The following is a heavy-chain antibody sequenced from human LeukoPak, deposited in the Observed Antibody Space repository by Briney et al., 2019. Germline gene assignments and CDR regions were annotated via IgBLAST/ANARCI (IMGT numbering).Heavy chain of an antibody. J-gene: IGHJ4*02. CDR2: IKQDGSKK. CDR1: EFTFSSYS. V-gene: IGHV3-7*04. CDR3: TRVGYIDEGIDY. Sequence: GGSLRLSCAASEFTFSSYSMNWVRQAPGKGLEWVANIKQDGSKKSYVDSVKGRFTISRDNAKNSLYLQMNSLRAEDTAIYYCTRVGYIDEGIDYWGQGTLVTVSS. D-gene: IGHD5-24*01.